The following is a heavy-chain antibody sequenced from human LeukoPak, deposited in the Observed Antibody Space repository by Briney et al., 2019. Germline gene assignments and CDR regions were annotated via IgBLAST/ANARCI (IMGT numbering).Heavy chain of an antibody. D-gene: IGHD1-26*01. V-gene: IGHV4-30-4*08. J-gene: IGHJ4*02. CDR2: IYYSGST. Sequence: PSQTLSLTCTVSGGSISSGDYYWSWIRQPPGKGLEWIGYIYYSGSTYYNPSLKRRVTISVDTSKNQFSLKLSSVTAADTAVYYCARVEVVSGSSYYFDYWGQGTLVTVSS. CDR3: ARVEVVSGSSYYFDY. CDR1: GGSISSGDYY.